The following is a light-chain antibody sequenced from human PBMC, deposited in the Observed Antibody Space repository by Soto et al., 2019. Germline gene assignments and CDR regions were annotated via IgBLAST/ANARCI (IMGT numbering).Light chain of an antibody. CDR1: SSDVGGSNY. CDR2: DVS. Sequence: QSVLTQPPSVSGSPGQSVTISCTGTSSDVGGSNYVSWYQQHPGKTPKLMIYDVSQRPSGVPDRFSGSKSDSTASLTISGLQAGDEADYYCCSHAGNFILVFGGGTKVTVL. CDR3: CSHAGNFILV. J-gene: IGLJ3*02. V-gene: IGLV2-11*01.